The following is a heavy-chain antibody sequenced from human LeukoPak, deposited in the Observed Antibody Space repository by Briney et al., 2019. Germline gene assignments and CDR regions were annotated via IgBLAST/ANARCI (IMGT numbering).Heavy chain of an antibody. CDR3: ATRPRPPYYDSSGYSV. V-gene: IGHV1-69*05. J-gene: IGHJ4*02. CDR1: GGTFSGYA. Sequence: GASVKVSCKASGGTFSGYAISWVRQAPGQGLEWMGRIIPIFGTANYAQKFQGRVTITTDESTSTAYMELSSLRSEDTAVYYCATRPRPPYYDSSGYSVWGQGTLVTVSS. D-gene: IGHD3-22*01. CDR2: IIPIFGTA.